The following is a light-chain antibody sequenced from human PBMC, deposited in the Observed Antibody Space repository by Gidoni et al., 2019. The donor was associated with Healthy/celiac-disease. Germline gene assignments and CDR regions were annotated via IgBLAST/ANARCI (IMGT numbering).Light chain of an antibody. Sequence: EIVRTQSPATLSVSAGERATLTCRASQSISRNLAWYQQKPGQAPRLLIYGASTRATGIPARFSGSGSGTEFTLTISSLQSEDFAVYYCQQYYNWPRTFGQGTKLEIK. CDR3: QQYYNWPRT. V-gene: IGKV3-15*01. J-gene: IGKJ2*01. CDR2: GAS. CDR1: QSISRN.